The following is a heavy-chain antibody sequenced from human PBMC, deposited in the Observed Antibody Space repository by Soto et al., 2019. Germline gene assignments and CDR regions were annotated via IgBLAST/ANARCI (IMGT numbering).Heavy chain of an antibody. Sequence: QVQLVQSGAEVKKPGSSVKVSCKASGGTFSSYTISWVRQAPGQGLEWMGRIIPILGIANYAQKFQGRVTSTADKSTSTAYMELSSLRSEDTAVYYCATRLRYFDGHAFDIWGQGTMVTVSS. CDR2: IIPILGIA. J-gene: IGHJ3*02. V-gene: IGHV1-69*02. CDR3: ATRLRYFDGHAFDI. D-gene: IGHD3-9*01. CDR1: GGTFSSYT.